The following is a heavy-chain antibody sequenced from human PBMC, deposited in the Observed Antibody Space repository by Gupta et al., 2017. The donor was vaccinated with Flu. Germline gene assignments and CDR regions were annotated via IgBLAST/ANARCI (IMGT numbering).Heavy chain of an antibody. CDR3: TTDGFLDSGYDFGFYY. Sequence: EVQLVESGGGLVKPGGSLRLSCAASGFTFSNAWMSWVRPAPGKGLEWVGRIKSKTDGGTTDYAAPVKGRFTSSRDDSKNTLYLQMNSLKTEDTAVYYCTTDGFLDSGYDFGFYYWGQGTLVTVSS. V-gene: IGHV3-15*01. J-gene: IGHJ4*02. D-gene: IGHD5-12*01. CDR2: IKSKTDGGTT. CDR1: GFTFSNAW.